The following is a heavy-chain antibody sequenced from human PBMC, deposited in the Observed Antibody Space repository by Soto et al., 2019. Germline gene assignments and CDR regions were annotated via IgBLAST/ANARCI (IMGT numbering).Heavy chain of an antibody. D-gene: IGHD2-21*01. Sequence: EVQLLESGGGLVQPGESLRLSCAASGFTLSSYAMNWVRPAPGKGLEWVSGISGSGGSTYYAASVKGRSTISRDTSKTTRYLQMTSLRAEDTAVYYCAKGSRGERGVVDYGGQGTLVTGSS. CDR1: GFTLSSYA. CDR3: AKGSRGERGVVDY. V-gene: IGHV3-23*01. CDR2: ISGSGGST. J-gene: IGHJ4*02.